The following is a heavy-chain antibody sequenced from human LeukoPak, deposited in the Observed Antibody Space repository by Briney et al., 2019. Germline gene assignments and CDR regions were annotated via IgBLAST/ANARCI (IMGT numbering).Heavy chain of an antibody. CDR3: SLLAVASPQDY. Sequence: GGSLRLSCAASGFSFSTYEMHWVRQAPGKGLEWVSDIGSSGSTVYYADSVKGRFTTSRDNANNYLYLQMQSLRAEDTAVYYCSLLAVASPQDYWGQGTLVTVSS. J-gene: IGHJ4*02. V-gene: IGHV3-48*03. CDR2: IGSSGSTV. D-gene: IGHD6-19*01. CDR1: GFSFSTYE.